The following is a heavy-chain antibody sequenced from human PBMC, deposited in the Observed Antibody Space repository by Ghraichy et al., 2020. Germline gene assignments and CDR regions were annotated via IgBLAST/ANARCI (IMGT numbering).Heavy chain of an antibody. CDR1: GFTFSSYS. CDR2: ISSSSSTI. CDR3: ARDYHSNYGYYYYYMDV. V-gene: IGHV3-48*01. J-gene: IGHJ6*03. D-gene: IGHD4-11*01. Sequence: GGSLRLSCAASGFTFSSYSMNWVRQAPGKGLEWVSYISSSSSTIYYADSVKGRFTISRDNAKNSLYLQMNSLRAEDTAVYYCARDYHSNYGYYYYYMDVWGKGTTVTVSS.